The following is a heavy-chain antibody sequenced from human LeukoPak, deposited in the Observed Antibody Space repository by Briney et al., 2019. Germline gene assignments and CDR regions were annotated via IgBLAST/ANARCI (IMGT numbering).Heavy chain of an antibody. D-gene: IGHD6-13*01. J-gene: IGHJ4*02. Sequence: GGSLRLSCAASGFTFSSYAMHWVRQAPGKGLEWVAVISYDGSNKYYADSVKGRFTISRDNSKNTLYLQMNSLRAEDTAVYYCARDRGSNLDYWGQGTLVTVSS. CDR3: ARDRGSNLDY. V-gene: IGHV3-30*01. CDR1: GFTFSSYA. CDR2: ISYDGSNK.